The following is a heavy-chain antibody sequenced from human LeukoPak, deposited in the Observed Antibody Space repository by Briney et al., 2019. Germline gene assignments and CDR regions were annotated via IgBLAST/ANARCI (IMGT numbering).Heavy chain of an antibody. V-gene: IGHV1-46*01. Sequence: ASVKVSCKASGYTFTSYYMHWVRQAPGQGLEWMGVIDPSGGSASYAQKFQGRVTMTRDTPTSTVYMELSSLRSEDTAVYYCARERSAVTDYFSPRPFDYWGQGTLVTVSS. CDR1: GYTFTSYY. CDR2: IDPSGGSA. J-gene: IGHJ4*02. CDR3: ARERSAVTDYFSPRPFDY. D-gene: IGHD2/OR15-2a*01.